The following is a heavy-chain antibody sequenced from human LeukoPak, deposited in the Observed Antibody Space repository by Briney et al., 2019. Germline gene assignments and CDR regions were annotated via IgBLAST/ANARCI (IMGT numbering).Heavy chain of an antibody. CDR3: EKDQQQLTYYFDY. Sequence: GGSLRLSCAASGFTFSSYGMHWVRQAPGKGLEWVAVIRYDGSNKYYADSVKGRFTISRDNSKNTLYLQMNSLRAEDTPVYYCEKDQQQLTYYFDYWGQGTLVTVSS. CDR1: GFTFSSYG. J-gene: IGHJ4*02. D-gene: IGHD6-13*01. V-gene: IGHV3-30*02. CDR2: IRYDGSNK.